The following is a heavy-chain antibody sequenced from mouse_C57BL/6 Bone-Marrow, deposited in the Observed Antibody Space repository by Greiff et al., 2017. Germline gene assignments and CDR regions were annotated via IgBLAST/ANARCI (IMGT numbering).Heavy chain of an antibody. CDR2: ISDGGSYT. V-gene: IGHV5-4*01. CDR1: GFTFSSYA. J-gene: IGHJ1*03. CDR3: ARDYYYGSRRYFDV. Sequence: EVKLVESGGGLVKPGGSLKLSCAASGFTFSSYAMSWVRQTPEKRLEWVATISDGGSYTYYPDNVKGRFTISRDNAKNNLYLQMSHLKSEDTAMYYCARDYYYGSRRYFDVWGTGTTVTVSS. D-gene: IGHD1-1*01.